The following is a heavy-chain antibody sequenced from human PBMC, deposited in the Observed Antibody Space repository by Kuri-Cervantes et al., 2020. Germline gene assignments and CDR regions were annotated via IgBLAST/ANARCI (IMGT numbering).Heavy chain of an antibody. CDR3: ARGVTYYDFWSGTWADNWVDP. J-gene: IGHJ5*02. CDR1: GFTVSIYA. D-gene: IGHD3-3*01. V-gene: IGHV3-30*01. Sequence: GGSLRLSSAASGFTVSIYAMHWVRQAPGKGLEWVAVISYEGSNKYYADSVKGRFTISRDNSKNTLYLQMNSLRAEDTAVYYCARGVTYYDFWSGTWADNWVDPWGQGTLVTVSS. CDR2: ISYEGSNK.